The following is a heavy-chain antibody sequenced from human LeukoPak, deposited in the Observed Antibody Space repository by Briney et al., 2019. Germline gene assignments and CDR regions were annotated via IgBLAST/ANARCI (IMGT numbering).Heavy chain of an antibody. V-gene: IGHV4-59*01. J-gene: IGHJ6*03. Sequence: SETLSLTCTVSDDSINTYSWSWVRQPPGKGLEWIGYIYNSGTTNTNPYPTSRDTISVDTSKNLFSLKLNSVTASDTAVYYCARVRWLQAYYYYYYMDVWGKGTTVTVSS. D-gene: IGHD5-18*01. CDR1: DDSINTYS. CDR3: ARVRWLQAYYYYYYMDV. CDR2: IYNSGTT.